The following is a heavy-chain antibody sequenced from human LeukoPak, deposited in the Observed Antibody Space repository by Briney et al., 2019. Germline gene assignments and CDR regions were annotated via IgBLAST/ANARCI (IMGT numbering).Heavy chain of an antibody. J-gene: IGHJ4*02. Sequence: SVKVSCKASGGTFSSYAISWVRQAPGQGLEWVGGIIPIFGTANYAQKFQGRVTITADESTSTAYMELSSLRSEDTAVYYCAREARSGGSCYPTWWGQGTLVTVSS. CDR1: GGTFSSYA. D-gene: IGHD2-15*01. CDR3: AREARSGGSCYPTW. V-gene: IGHV1-69*13. CDR2: IIPIFGTA.